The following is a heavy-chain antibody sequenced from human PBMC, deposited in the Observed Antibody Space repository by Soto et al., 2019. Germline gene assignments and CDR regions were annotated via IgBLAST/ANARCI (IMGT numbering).Heavy chain of an antibody. J-gene: IGHJ6*02. CDR1: GFTFSSYW. V-gene: IGHV3-7*05. D-gene: IGHD5-18*01. Sequence: GGSLRLSCAASGFTFSSYWMSWVRQAPGKGLEWVANIKQDGSEKYYVDSVKGRFTISRDNAKNSLYLQMKSLRAQDTAVYYCAREGYSYGPKTGDSYYGMDVWGQGTTVTVSS. CDR3: AREGYSYGPKTGDSYYGMDV. CDR2: IKQDGSEK.